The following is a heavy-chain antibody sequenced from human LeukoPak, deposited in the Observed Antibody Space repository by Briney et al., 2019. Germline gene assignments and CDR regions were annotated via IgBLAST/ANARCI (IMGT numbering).Heavy chain of an antibody. CDR1: GGTFSSYA. V-gene: IGHV1-2*02. CDR2: INPNSGGT. J-gene: IGHJ5*02. D-gene: IGHD6-13*01. Sequence: GASVKVSCKASGGTFSSYAISWVRQAPRQGLEWMGWINPNSGGTNYAQKFQGRVTMTRDTSISTAYMELSRLRSDDTAVYYCAREIAAAGTEWFDPWGQGTLVTVSS. CDR3: AREIAAAGTEWFDP.